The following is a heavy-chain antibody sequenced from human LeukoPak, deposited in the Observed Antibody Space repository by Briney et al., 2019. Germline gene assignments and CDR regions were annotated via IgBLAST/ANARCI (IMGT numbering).Heavy chain of an antibody. CDR1: GGSISSYY. CDR3: ARDYMGLRFLEWLAPPFNWFDP. V-gene: IGHV4-59*12. D-gene: IGHD3-3*01. J-gene: IGHJ5*02. Sequence: MPSETLSLTCTVSGGSISSYYWSWIRQPPGKGLEWIGYIYYSGSTNYNPSLKSRVTMSVDTSKNQFSLKLSSVTAADTAVYYCARDYMGLRFLEWLAPPFNWFDPWGQGTLVTVSS. CDR2: IYYSGST.